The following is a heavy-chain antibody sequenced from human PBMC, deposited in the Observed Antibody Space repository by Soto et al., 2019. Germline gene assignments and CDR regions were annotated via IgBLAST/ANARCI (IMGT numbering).Heavy chain of an antibody. Sequence: SETLSLTCTVSGGSISSGGYYWSWIRQHPGKGLEWIGYIYYSGSTYYNPSLKSRVTISVDTSKNQFSLKLSSVTAADTAVYYCATSSGGGDFWSGYYTDWYFDIWGRGTLVTVSS. V-gene: IGHV4-31*03. CDR3: ATSSGGGDFWSGYYTDWYFDI. D-gene: IGHD3-3*01. J-gene: IGHJ2*01. CDR1: GGSISSGGYY. CDR2: IYYSGST.